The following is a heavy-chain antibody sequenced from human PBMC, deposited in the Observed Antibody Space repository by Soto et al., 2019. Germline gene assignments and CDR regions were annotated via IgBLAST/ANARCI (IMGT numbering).Heavy chain of an antibody. J-gene: IGHJ2*01. D-gene: IGHD4-17*01. Sequence: QITLKESGPTLVKPTQTLTLTCTFSGFSLSTSGAGVGWIRQPPGKALEWLALMYWDDDKRYSPSLKRRLTITEDTSKHLVVLTMTTMDPVDTATYYCARGAYGDYVGFAGPSYHWYCDLWGRGTLVTVSS. CDR1: GFSLSTSGAG. V-gene: IGHV2-5*02. CDR2: MYWDDDK. CDR3: ARGAYGDYVGFAGPSYHWYCDL.